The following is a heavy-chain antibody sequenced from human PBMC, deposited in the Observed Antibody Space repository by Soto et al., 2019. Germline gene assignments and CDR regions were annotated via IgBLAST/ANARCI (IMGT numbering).Heavy chain of an antibody. CDR2: ISSSSSYI. CDR3: ARGPVDIAAAAYFDY. V-gene: IGHV3-21*01. CDR1: GFTFSSYS. Sequence: SGGSLRLSCAASGFTFSSYSMNWVRQAPGKGLGWVSSISSSSSYIYYADSVKGRFTISRDNAKNSLYLQVNSLRAEDTAVYYCARGPVDIAAAAYFDYWGQGTLVTVSS. J-gene: IGHJ4*02. D-gene: IGHD6-13*01.